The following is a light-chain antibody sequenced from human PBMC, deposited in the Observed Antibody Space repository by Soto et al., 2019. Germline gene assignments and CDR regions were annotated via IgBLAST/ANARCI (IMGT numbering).Light chain of an antibody. CDR2: AAS. J-gene: IGKJ1*01. CDR1: QGISSY. Sequence: AIRRTQSPSSLSASTEDRVTITCRVSQGISSYLAWYQQKPVKAPKLLIYAASTLQSGVLSRFSGSGSGTDFTLTISCLQSEDFATYYCQQYYSYPRTFGQGTKVDIK. V-gene: IGKV1-8*01. CDR3: QQYYSYPRT.